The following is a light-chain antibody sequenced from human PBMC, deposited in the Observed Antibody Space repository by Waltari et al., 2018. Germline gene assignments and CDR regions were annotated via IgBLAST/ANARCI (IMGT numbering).Light chain of an antibody. Sequence: EIVLTQSPGNLSLSPGERATLSCRASQSVGRSLAWYQQKPGQAPRLLIYGASIRATGIPDRFSGGGSGTDFSLTISRLEPEDFAAYHCQHYVRLPVTFGQGTKVEIK. J-gene: IGKJ1*01. V-gene: IGKV3-20*01. CDR2: GAS. CDR3: QHYVRLPVT. CDR1: QSVGRS.